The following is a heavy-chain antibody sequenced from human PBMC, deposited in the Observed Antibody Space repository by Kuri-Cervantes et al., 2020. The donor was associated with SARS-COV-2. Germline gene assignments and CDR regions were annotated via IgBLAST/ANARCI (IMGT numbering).Heavy chain of an antibody. J-gene: IGHJ4*02. V-gene: IGHV3-48*02. Sequence: GGSLRLSCAVSGPTSSSRSMNWVRQAPGMGLEWVSHIDASGKSRYYIDSVQGRFTISRDNARNSLYLQMNSLTEEDTAVYYCSTTWDHWGQGTLVTVSS. CDR3: STTWDH. CDR1: GPTSSSRS. CDR2: IDASGKSR. D-gene: IGHD1-14*01.